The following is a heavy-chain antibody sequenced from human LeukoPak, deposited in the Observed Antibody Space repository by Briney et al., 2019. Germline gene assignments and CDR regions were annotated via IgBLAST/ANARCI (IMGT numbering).Heavy chain of an antibody. V-gene: IGHV4-38-2*01. CDR2: IYHSGST. J-gene: IGHJ6*04. Sequence: SETLSLTCAVSGYSISSGYYWGWIRQPPGKGLEWIGGIYHSGSTYYNPSLKSRVTISVDTSKNQFSLNLSSVTAADTAVYYCAREIRYCSSTSCYGGYGMDVWGKGTTVTVSS. D-gene: IGHD2-2*01. CDR1: GYSISSGYY. CDR3: AREIRYCSSTSCYGGYGMDV.